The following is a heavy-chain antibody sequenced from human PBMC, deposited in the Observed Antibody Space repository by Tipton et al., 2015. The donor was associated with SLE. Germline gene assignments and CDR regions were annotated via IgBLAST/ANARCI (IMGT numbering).Heavy chain of an antibody. CDR1: GGSLSGYY. J-gene: IGHJ4*02. CDR2: INHSGST. Sequence: TLSLTCAVYGGSLSGYYWSWIRQPPGKGLEWIGEINHSGSTNYNPSLKSRVTISVDTSKNQFSLKLSSVTAADTAVYYCARHVTIFNYFDYWGQGTLVTVSS. V-gene: IGHV4-34*01. CDR3: ARHVTIFNYFDY. D-gene: IGHD3-3*01.